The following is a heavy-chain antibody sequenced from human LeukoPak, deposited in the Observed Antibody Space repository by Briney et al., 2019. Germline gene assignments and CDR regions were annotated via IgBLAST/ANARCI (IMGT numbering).Heavy chain of an antibody. D-gene: IGHD6-19*01. CDR3: AKEQWLATPDY. Sequence: GGSLRLSCAASGFTFSTYWMSWVRQAPGKGLEWVANMNQDGDKKYYVDSVKGRFTISRDNAKNSLYLQMNSLRAEGTAVYYCAKEQWLATPDYWGQGTLVTVSS. CDR2: MNQDGDKK. CDR1: GFTFSTYW. J-gene: IGHJ4*02. V-gene: IGHV3-7*01.